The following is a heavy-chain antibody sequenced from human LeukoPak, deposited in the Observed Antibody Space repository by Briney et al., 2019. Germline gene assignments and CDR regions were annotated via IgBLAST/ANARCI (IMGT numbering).Heavy chain of an antibody. J-gene: IGHJ4*02. CDR3: ARAPVPAAPFDY. CDR2: ISGSGLST. Sequence: GGSLRLSCAASGFTFSSYAMSWVRQAPGKGLEWVSSISGSGLSTYYADSVKGRFTISRDNSKNTLYLQMNSLRAEDTAVYYCARAPVPAAPFDYWGQGTLVTVSS. V-gene: IGHV3-23*01. CDR1: GFTFSSYA. D-gene: IGHD2-2*01.